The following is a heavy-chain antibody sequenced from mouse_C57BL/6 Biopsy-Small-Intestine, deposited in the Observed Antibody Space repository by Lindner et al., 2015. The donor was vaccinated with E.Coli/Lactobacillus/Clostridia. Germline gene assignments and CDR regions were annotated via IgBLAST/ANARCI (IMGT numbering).Heavy chain of an antibody. D-gene: IGHD2-4*01. V-gene: IGHV1-82*01. CDR3: ARGRAYYYDAFDY. CDR1: GYAFSSSW. J-gene: IGHJ2*01. Sequence: VQLQESGPELVKPGASVKISCKASGYAFSSSWMNWVKQRPGKGLEWIGRIFPGDENTIYNGKFDGKATLTADKSSSTAYMQLSSLTSEDSAVYFCARGRAYYYDAFDYWGQGTTLAVSS. CDR2: IFPGDENT.